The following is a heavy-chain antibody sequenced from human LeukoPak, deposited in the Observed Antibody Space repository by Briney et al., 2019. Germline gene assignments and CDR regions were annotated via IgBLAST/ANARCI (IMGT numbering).Heavy chain of an antibody. Sequence: GASVKVSCKASGYTFTSYGISWVRQAPGQGLEWMGWISAYNGNTNYAQKLQGRVTMTTDSSTSTAYMELRSLRSDDTAVYYCARDRDYDILTGYTYYFDYWGQGTLVTVSS. D-gene: IGHD3-9*01. CDR1: GYTFTSYG. CDR2: ISAYNGNT. J-gene: IGHJ4*02. CDR3: ARDRDYDILTGYTYYFDY. V-gene: IGHV1-18*01.